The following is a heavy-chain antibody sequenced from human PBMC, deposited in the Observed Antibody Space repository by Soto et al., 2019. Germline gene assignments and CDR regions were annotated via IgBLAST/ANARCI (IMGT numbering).Heavy chain of an antibody. J-gene: IGHJ4*02. D-gene: IGHD6-13*01. CDR1: GGSVGSSSYY. V-gene: IGHV4-39*01. CDR3: ARHASRGYSSSWYFED. CDR2: TYYSAGT. Sequence: NPSETLSLTCNVSGGSVGSSSYYWGWIRQAPGKGLEWIVSTYYSAGTYYNPSLKSRVTTSLDAPKNQFSLTVTSVTAADTAIYYCARHASRGYSSSWYFEDWGQGTPVTVSS.